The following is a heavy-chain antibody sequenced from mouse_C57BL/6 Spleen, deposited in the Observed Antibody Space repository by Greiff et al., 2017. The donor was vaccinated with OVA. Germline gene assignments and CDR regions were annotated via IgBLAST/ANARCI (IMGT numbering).Heavy chain of an antibody. CDR3: ARSRDYDGGY. D-gene: IGHD2-4*01. V-gene: IGHV1-82*01. CDR2: IYPGDGDT. J-gene: IGHJ2*01. CDR1: GYAFSSSW. Sequence: VQLQQSGPELVKPGASVKISCKASGYAFSSSWMNWVKQRPGKGLEWIGRIYPGDGDTNYNGKFKGKATLTADKSSSTAYMQLSSLTSEDSAVYFCARSRDYDGGYWGQGTTLTVSS.